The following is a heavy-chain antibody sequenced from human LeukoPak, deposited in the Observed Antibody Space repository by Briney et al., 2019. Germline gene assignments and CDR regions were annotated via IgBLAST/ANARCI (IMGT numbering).Heavy chain of an antibody. V-gene: IGHV3-9*01. Sequence: PGGSLRLSCAASGFTFDDYAMYWVRQAPGKGLEWVSGISWNSGSIGYADSVKGRFTISRDNAKDSLYLQMNSLGAEDTALYYCAKANHYGDYLDYWGQGTLVTVSS. CDR1: GFTFDDYA. D-gene: IGHD4-17*01. CDR2: ISWNSGSI. CDR3: AKANHYGDYLDY. J-gene: IGHJ4*02.